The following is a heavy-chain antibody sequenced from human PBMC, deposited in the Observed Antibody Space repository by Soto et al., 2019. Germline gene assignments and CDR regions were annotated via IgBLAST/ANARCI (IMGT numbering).Heavy chain of an antibody. V-gene: IGHV3-23*01. J-gene: IGHJ6*02. Sequence: EVQLLESGGGLVQPGGSLRLSCAASGFTFSSHVMNWVRQAPGKGLEWVAAISGGGGTTYYGDSVEGRFTMSRDNSKNTLYLQMNSLIAEDKAVYYCARGPRAPPPHDYGMDVWGQGTTVTVSS. CDR2: ISGGGGTT. CDR1: GFTFSSHV. CDR3: ARGPRAPPPHDYGMDV.